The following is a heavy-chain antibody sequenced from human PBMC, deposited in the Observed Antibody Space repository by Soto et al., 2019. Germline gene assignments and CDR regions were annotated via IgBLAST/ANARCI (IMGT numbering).Heavy chain of an antibody. J-gene: IGHJ6*02. CDR1: GFTFSSYS. Sequence: GGSLRLSCAASGFTFSSYSMNWVRQAPGKGLEWVSYISSSSSTIYYADSVKGRFTISRDNAKNSLYLQMNSLRDEDTAVYYCARGDVWSGYPYYYGMDVWGQGTTVTVSS. CDR2: ISSSSSTI. V-gene: IGHV3-48*02. D-gene: IGHD3-3*01. CDR3: ARGDVWSGYPYYYGMDV.